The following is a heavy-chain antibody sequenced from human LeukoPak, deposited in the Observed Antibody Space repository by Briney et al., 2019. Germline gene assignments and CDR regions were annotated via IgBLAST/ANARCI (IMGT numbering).Heavy chain of an antibody. V-gene: IGHV4-34*01. CDR1: GGSFSGYY. Sequence: SETLSLTCAVYGGSFSGYYWSWIRQPPGKGLEWIGEINHSGSTNYNPSLKSRVTISVDTSKNQFSLKLSSVTAADTAVYYCARIEMATTKEIDYWGQGTLVTASS. J-gene: IGHJ4*02. CDR3: ARIEMATTKEIDY. CDR2: INHSGST. D-gene: IGHD5-24*01.